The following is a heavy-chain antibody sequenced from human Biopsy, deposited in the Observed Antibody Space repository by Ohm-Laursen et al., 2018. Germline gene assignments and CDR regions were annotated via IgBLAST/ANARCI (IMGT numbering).Heavy chain of an antibody. CDR2: IWFDETNK. V-gene: IGHV3-33*01. J-gene: IGHJ4*02. CDR1: GFTLNKHG. D-gene: IGHD5-18*01. CDR3: ERDPRDTALGIFDY. Sequence: SLRLSCAASGFTLNKHGMHWVRQAPGKGLEWVAVIWFDETNKHYADSVKGRFTISRDNSKNMLYLQMNTLRDADTAVYYCERDPRDTALGIFDYWGLGTLVTVSS.